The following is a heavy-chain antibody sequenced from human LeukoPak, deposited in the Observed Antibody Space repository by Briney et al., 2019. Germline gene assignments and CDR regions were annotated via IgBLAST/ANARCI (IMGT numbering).Heavy chain of an antibody. D-gene: IGHD3-9*01. CDR1: GFTFSSYS. J-gene: IGHJ6*03. V-gene: IGHV3-21*01. Sequence: GGSLRLSCAASGFTFSSYSMNWVRQAPGRGLEWVSSISSSSSYIYYADSVKGRFTISRDNAKNSLYLQMNSLRAEDTAVYYCARDGDILTGYYPHYYMDVWGKGTTVTVSS. CDR3: ARDGDILTGYYPHYYMDV. CDR2: ISSSSSYI.